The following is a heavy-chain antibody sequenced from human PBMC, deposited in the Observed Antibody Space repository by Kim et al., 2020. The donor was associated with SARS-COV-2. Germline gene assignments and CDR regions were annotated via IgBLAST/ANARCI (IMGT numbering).Heavy chain of an antibody. CDR1: GFTFSSYS. CDR3: ARDSSSWSAWFDP. Sequence: GGSLRLSCAASGFTFSSYSMNWVRQAPGKGLEWVSSISSSSSYIYYADSVKGRFTISRDNAKNSLYLQMNSLRAEDTAVYYCARDSSSWSAWFDPWGQEPWSPSPQ. V-gene: IGHV3-21*01. J-gene: IGHJ5*02. D-gene: IGHD6-13*01. CDR2: ISSSSSYI.